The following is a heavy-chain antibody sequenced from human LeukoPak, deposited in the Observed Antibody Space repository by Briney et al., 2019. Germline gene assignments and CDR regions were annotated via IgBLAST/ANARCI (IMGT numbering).Heavy chain of an antibody. CDR2: ASDSGTT. J-gene: IGHJ4*02. CDR3: ARVGYYDSSGYLDY. Sequence: SETLSLTCSVSGVSLSTYSWTWVRQPPGKGLEWIGYASDSGTTNYNPSLKSRVTISVDKSENQFSLNLYSVTAADTAVYCCARVGYYDSSGYLDYWGQGTQVTVSS. V-gene: IGHV4-59*01. D-gene: IGHD3-22*01. CDR1: GVSLSTYS.